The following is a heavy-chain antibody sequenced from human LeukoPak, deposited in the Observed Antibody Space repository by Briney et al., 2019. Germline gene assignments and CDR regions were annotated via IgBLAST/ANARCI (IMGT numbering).Heavy chain of an antibody. CDR2: IYYSGST. V-gene: IGHV4-59*01. CDR3: ARGYSGNYGRFDY. D-gene: IGHD1-26*01. J-gene: IGHJ4*02. Sequence: SETLSLTCTVSGGSISSYYWSWIRQPPGKGLEWIGHIYYSGSTNYNPSLKSRVTISIDTSKKQFSLKLSSVTAADTAVYYCARGYSGNYGRFDYWGQGTLVTVSS. CDR1: GGSISSYY.